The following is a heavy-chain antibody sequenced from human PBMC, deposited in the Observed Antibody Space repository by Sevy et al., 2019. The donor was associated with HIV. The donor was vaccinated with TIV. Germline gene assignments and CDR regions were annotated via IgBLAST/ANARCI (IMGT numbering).Heavy chain of an antibody. CDR2: IYSAGGT. CDR1: EFTVISNY. CDR3: ARDEVAVAGTMNFDY. Sequence: GGSLRLSCAASEFTVISNYMSWVRQAPGKGLEWVSVIYSAGGTYYADSVKGRFTISIDDSKNTLYLQMNSLRAEDTAMYYCARDEVAVAGTMNFDYWGQGTLVTVSS. D-gene: IGHD6-19*01. V-gene: IGHV3-53*01. J-gene: IGHJ4*02.